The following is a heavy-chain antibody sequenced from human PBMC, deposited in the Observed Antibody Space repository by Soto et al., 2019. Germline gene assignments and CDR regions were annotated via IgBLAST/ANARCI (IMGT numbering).Heavy chain of an antibody. CDR1: GFAFSSYS. D-gene: IGHD4-17*01. V-gene: IGHV3-48*02. Sequence: EVQLVESGGGLVQPGGSLKLSCAASGFAFSSYSMNWVRQAPGKGLEWVSYISGSSRTTSYADSVTGRFTISRDTAKKSLFLQMNSLTDEDTAVYYCARSYNDYGCFDDWGQGALVTVSP. CDR2: ISGSSRTT. CDR3: ARSYNDYGCFDD. J-gene: IGHJ4*02.